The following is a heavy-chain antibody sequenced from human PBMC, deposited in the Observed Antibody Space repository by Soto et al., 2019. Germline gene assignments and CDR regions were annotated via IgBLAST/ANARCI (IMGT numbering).Heavy chain of an antibody. CDR2: IYYSGST. D-gene: IGHD6-6*01. Sequence: QVQLQESGPGLVKPSQTLSLTCTVSGGSISSGGYYWSWIRQHPGKGLEWIGYIYYSGSTYYNPSLSIRVTKPVETSKNQFPWKLSSVTAADTAGYYWARAEYSSSSVYYYYGMDFWGQGTTVTVSS. J-gene: IGHJ6*02. CDR3: ARAEYSSSSVYYYYGMDF. V-gene: IGHV4-31*03. CDR1: GGSISSGGYY.